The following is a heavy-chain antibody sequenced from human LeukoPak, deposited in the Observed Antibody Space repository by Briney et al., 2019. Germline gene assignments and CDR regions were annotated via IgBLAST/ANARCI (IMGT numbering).Heavy chain of an antibody. Sequence: PSETLSLTCTVSGGSTNRYFWGWVRQPAGKGLEWIGRIYTTGTTNYSPSLKRRLTMSSDTSKHQSSLKLRSITAADTAVYYCGRQGYTASYYFVDYWGQGTLVTVSS. CDR1: GGSTNRYF. CDR2: IYTTGTT. J-gene: IGHJ4*02. CDR3: GRQGYTASYYFVDY. V-gene: IGHV4-4*07. D-gene: IGHD3-10*01.